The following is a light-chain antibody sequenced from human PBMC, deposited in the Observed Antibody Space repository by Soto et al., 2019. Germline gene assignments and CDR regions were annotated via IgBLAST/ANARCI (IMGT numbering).Light chain of an antibody. CDR1: SSDVGSYNL. J-gene: IGLJ1*01. CDR2: EGS. CDR3: CSYAGSYTFA. V-gene: IGLV2-23*03. Sequence: QSVLTQPASVSGSPGQSITISCTGTSSDVGSYNLVSWYQHHPGKAPKLMIYEGSKRPSGVSNRFSGSKSGNTASLTISGLQAEDESDYYCCSYAGSYTFAXXXGTKLTVL.